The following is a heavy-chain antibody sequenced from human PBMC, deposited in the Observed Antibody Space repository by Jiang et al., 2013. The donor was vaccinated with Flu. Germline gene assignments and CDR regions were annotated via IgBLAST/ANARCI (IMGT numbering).Heavy chain of an antibody. CDR2: ISAYDGDT. D-gene: IGHD4-17*01. V-gene: IGHV1-18*01. J-gene: IGHJ3*02. CDR3: ARDYYRDAGPDVFDI. CDR1: GYTFTNYG. Sequence: AEVKKPGASVKVSCKASGYTFTNYGISWVRQAPGQGLEWVGWISAYDGDTNYAQYLQGRVTMTTDTSATIVYMELRSLRSDDTAVYYCARDYYRDAGPDVFDIWGQGTVVTVSS.